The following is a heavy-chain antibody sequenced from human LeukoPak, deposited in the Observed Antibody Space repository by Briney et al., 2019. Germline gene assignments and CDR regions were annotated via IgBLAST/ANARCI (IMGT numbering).Heavy chain of an antibody. CDR1: GFTFSSYA. CDR2: ISGSGGST. J-gene: IGHJ3*02. D-gene: IGHD2-2*02. Sequence: GGSLRLSCAASGFTFSSYAMSWVRQAPGKGLEWVSAISGSGGSTYYADSVKGRFTISRDNSKHTLYLQMNSLRAEDTAVYYCAKSRLAISCSSTSCYRWDAFDIWGQGTMVTVSS. V-gene: IGHV3-23*01. CDR3: AKSRLAISCSSTSCYRWDAFDI.